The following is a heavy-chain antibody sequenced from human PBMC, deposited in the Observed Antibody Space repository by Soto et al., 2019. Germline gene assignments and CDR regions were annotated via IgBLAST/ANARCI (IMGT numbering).Heavy chain of an antibody. CDR2: IYHSGST. CDR1: GYSISSGYY. CDR3: AREFGQWLVLDYYYGMDV. V-gene: IGHV4-38-2*02. Sequence: SETLSLTCAVSGYSISSGYYWGWIRQPPGKGLEWIRSIYHSGSTYYNPSLKSRVTISVDTSKNQFSLKLSSVTAADTAVYYCAREFGQWLVLDYYYGMDVWGQGTTVTVSS. D-gene: IGHD6-19*01. J-gene: IGHJ6*02.